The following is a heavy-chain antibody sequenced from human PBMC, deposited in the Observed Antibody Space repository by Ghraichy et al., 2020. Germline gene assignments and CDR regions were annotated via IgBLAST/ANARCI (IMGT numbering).Heavy chain of an antibody. V-gene: IGHV3-23*01. CDR3: AKWGTSGAVAANRWYFDL. CDR1: GFTFSIYA. CDR2: ISGSGGST. J-gene: IGHJ2*01. D-gene: IGHD6-19*01. Sequence: GGSLRLSCAASGFTFSIYAMTWVRQAPGKGLEWVSAISGSGGSTYYADSVKGRFTISRDNSKNTLYLQMNSLRAEDTAVYYCAKWGTSGAVAANRWYFDLWGRGTLVTVSS.